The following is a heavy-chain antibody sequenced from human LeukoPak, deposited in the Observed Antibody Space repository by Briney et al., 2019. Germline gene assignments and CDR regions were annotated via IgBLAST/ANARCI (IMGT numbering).Heavy chain of an antibody. CDR1: GFTFDDYA. CDR3: AKAHAVVTAIPNFDY. D-gene: IGHD2-21*02. CDR2: ISWNSGSI. V-gene: IGHV3-9*01. Sequence: GGSLRLSCAASGFTFDDYAMHWVRQAPGKGLEWVSGISWNSGSIGYADSVKGRFTISRDNAKNSLYLQMNSLRAEDTALYYCAKAHAVVTAIPNFDYWGQGTLVTASS. J-gene: IGHJ4*02.